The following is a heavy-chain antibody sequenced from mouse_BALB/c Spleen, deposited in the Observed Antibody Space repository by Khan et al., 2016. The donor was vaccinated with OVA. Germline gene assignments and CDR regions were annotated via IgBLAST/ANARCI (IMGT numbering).Heavy chain of an antibody. CDR3: ARQNYYRYALDY. J-gene: IGHJ4*01. D-gene: IGHD1-1*01. CDR1: GYSITSNYA. Sequence: EVQLQESGPGLVKPSQSLSLTCTVTGYSITSNYAWSWIRQFPGNKLEWMGYISYSGSTNYNPSLKSRISVTPDTSENQFFLQLNSVTIEDTATYYWARQNYYRYALDYWGQGTAVTVSS. V-gene: IGHV3-2*02. CDR2: ISYSGST.